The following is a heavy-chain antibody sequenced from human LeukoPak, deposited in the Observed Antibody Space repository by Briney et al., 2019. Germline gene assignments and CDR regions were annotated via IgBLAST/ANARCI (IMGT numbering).Heavy chain of an antibody. Sequence: SETLSLTCTVSGGSNSSYYWSWIRQPPGKGLEWIGYIYYSGSTNYNPSLKSRVTISVDTSKNQFSLKLSSVTAADTAVYYCARHAIVVVIPTNYFDYWGQGTLVTVSS. D-gene: IGHD3-22*01. CDR3: ARHAIVVVIPTNYFDY. CDR2: IYYSGST. J-gene: IGHJ4*02. V-gene: IGHV4-59*08. CDR1: GGSNSSYY.